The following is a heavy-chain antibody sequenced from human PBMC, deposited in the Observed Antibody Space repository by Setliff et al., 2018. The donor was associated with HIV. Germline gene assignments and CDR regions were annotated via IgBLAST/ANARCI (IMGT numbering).Heavy chain of an antibody. D-gene: IGHD3-22*01. J-gene: IGHJ4*02. CDR2: ISVDGSGK. CDR1: GFTFSDSV. V-gene: IGHV3-30*01. CDR3: AREGGSSGYCGYFDY. Sequence: RGSLRLSCTASGFTFSDSVMHRVRQPPGRGLEWVAAISVDGSGKFYADSVKGRFTISRDNSRNTLYLQMNSLRDEDTAVYYCAREGGSSGYCGYFDYWGQGTLVTVSS.